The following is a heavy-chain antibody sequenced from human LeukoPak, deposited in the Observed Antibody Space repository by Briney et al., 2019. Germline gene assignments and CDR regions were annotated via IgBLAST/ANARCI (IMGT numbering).Heavy chain of an antibody. J-gene: IGHJ6*02. V-gene: IGHV4-39*01. CDR1: DDSMRSSSHY. CDR2: IYYSGSA. Sequence: SETLSLTCIVSDDSMRSSSHYWGRIRQPPGKGLEWIGSIYYSGSAYYKLSLKSRITISADRSKSQLSLRLSSVTASDTAVYFCARGATVATYYAMDVWGQGTTVTVSS. D-gene: IGHD5-12*01. CDR3: ARGATVATYYAMDV.